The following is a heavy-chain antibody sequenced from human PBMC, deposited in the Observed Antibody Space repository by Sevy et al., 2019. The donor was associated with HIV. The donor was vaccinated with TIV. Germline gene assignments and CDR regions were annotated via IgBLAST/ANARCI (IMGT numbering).Heavy chain of an antibody. Sequence: GGSLRLSCAASGFTFRTYALHWVRQAPGRGLEGLALISSNGDNAFYANSVRGRLTVSRDNSMNTLSLQMSSLTAEDTAVYYCARGPEWELTSFLSHWGQGTLVTVSS. CDR1: GFTFRTYA. V-gene: IGHV3-30-3*01. D-gene: IGHD1-26*01. J-gene: IGHJ4*02. CDR3: ARGPEWELTSFLSH. CDR2: ISSNGDNA.